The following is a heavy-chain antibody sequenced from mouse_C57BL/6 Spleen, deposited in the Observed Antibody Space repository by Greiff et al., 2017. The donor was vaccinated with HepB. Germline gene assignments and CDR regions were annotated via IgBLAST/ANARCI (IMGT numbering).Heavy chain of an antibody. CDR2: ISSGGSYT. V-gene: IGHV5-6*01. J-gene: IGHJ4*01. CDR3: ARTTVVASPYYYAMDY. CDR1: GFTFSSYG. D-gene: IGHD1-1*01. Sequence: EVKVVESGGDLVKPGGSLKLSCAASGFTFSSYGMSWVRQTPDKRLEWVATISSGGSYTYYPDSVKGRFTISRDNAKNTLYLQMGSLKSEDTSMYYCARTTVVASPYYYAMDYWGQGTSVTVSS.